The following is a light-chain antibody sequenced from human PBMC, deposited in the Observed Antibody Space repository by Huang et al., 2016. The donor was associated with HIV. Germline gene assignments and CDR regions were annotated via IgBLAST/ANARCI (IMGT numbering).Light chain of an antibody. J-gene: IGKJ4*01. Sequence: DIVMTQSPNSLAVSLGERAAINCKSSQSVLYSSNNKNYLAWYQQKPGQSPTLLIYWASTREPGVPDRFNGSGSGTDFTITISSLQTEDVAVYYCQQYFSTSLTFGGGTKVEIK. CDR1: QSVLYSSNNKNY. V-gene: IGKV4-1*01. CDR3: QQYFSTSLT. CDR2: WAS.